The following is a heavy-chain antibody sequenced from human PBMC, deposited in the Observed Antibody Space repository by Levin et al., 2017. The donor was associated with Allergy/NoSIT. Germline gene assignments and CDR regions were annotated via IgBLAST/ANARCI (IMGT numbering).Heavy chain of an antibody. CDR2: ISSSGTTI. J-gene: IGHJ2*01. D-gene: IGHD3-10*01. Sequence: GGSLRLSCAASGFTFSSYGMNWVRQAPGKGLEWLSYISSSGTTIYYADSVKGRFTISRDNAKNSLYLQMTSLRAEDTAVFYCARDRAAWFGDRGYFDLWGRGTLVTVSS. CDR1: GFTFSSYG. V-gene: IGHV3-48*01. CDR3: ARDRAAWFGDRGYFDL.